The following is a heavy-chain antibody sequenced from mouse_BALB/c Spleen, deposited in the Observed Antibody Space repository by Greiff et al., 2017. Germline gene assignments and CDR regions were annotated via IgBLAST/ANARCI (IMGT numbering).Heavy chain of an antibody. Sequence: LQQPGSELVRPGASVKLSCKASGYTFTSYWMHWVKQRPGQGLEWIGNIYPGSGSTNYDEKFKSKATLTVDTSSSTAYMQLSSLTSEDSAAYYCTRDGNFFDYWGQGTTLTVSS. CDR1: GYTFTSYW. CDR2: IYPGSGST. D-gene: IGHD2-1*01. CDR3: TRDGNFFDY. J-gene: IGHJ2*01. V-gene: IGHV1S22*01.